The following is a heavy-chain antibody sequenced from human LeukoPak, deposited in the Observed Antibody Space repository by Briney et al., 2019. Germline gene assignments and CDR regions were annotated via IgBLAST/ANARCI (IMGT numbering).Heavy chain of an antibody. D-gene: IGHD3-3*01. V-gene: IGHV3-74*01. CDR3: ARDGRTTYYDFWSGYTYGMDV. CDR1: GFTFSSYW. J-gene: IGHJ6*02. CDR2: INSDGSST. Sequence: GGSLRLSCAAPGFTFSSYWMHWVRQAPGKGLVWVSRINSDGSSTSYADSVKGRFTISRDNAKNTLYLQMNSLRAEDTAVYYCARDGRTTYYDFWSGYTYGMDVWGQGTTVTVSS.